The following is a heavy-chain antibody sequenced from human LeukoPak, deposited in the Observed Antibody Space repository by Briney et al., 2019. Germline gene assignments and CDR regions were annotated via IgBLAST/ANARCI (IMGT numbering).Heavy chain of an antibody. V-gene: IGHV4-4*07. Sequence: SETLSLTCTVSGGSISSYYWSWIRQPAGKGLEWIGRIYTSGSTNYNPSLKSRVTMSVDTSKNQFSLKLSSVTAADTAVYYCARHWASNYYDSSGYLSDFDYWGQGTLVTVSS. CDR3: ARHWASNYYDSSGYLSDFDY. D-gene: IGHD3-22*01. CDR1: GGSISSYY. CDR2: IYTSGST. J-gene: IGHJ4*02.